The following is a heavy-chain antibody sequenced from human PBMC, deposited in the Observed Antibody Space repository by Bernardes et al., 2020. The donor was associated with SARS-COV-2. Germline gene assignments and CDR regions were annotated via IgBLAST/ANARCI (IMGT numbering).Heavy chain of an antibody. Sequence: GGARRLACAASGFTVSSNYMSWVRQAPGKGLEWVSVIYSGGSTYYADSVKGRFTISRDNSKNTLYLQMNSLRAEDTAVYYCARDRWEGSFDYWGQGTLVTVSS. J-gene: IGHJ4*02. CDR1: GFTVSSNY. D-gene: IGHD1-26*01. V-gene: IGHV3-53*01. CDR2: IYSGGST. CDR3: ARDRWEGSFDY.